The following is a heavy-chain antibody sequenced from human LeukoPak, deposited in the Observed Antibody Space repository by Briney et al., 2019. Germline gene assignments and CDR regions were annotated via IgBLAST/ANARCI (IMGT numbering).Heavy chain of an antibody. D-gene: IGHD4-17*01. CDR3: ARGAEDGYYYYYMDV. CDR2: ISSASYNI. CDR1: GFTFNNYE. Sequence: GGSLRLSCAASGFTFNNYEMSWVRQSPGKGLEWLSYISSASYNIYYADSVKGRFTISRDNAKNSLYLQMNGLRAEDAALYYCARGAEDGYYYYYMDVWGKGTTVTVSS. J-gene: IGHJ6*03. V-gene: IGHV3-48*03.